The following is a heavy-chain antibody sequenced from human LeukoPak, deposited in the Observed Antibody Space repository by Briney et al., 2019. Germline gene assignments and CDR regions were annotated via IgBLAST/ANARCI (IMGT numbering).Heavy chain of an antibody. D-gene: IGHD2-21*02. CDR1: GGSITSSSYY. J-gene: IGHJ4*02. CDR3: ARGHCFGGDCYFDY. Sequence: PSETLSLTCTVSGGSITSSSYYWGWIRQPPGKGLEWIGSIYCSGSTYYNPSLKSRVTISVDTSKNQFSLKLSSVTAADTAVHYCARGHCFGGDCYFDYWGPGTLVTVSS. V-gene: IGHV4-39*01. CDR2: IYCSGST.